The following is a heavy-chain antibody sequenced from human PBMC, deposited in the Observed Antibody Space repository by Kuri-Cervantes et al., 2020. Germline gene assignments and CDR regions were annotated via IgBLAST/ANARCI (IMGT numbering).Heavy chain of an antibody. CDR2: IKQDGSEE. D-gene: IGHD2/OR15-2a*01. CDR1: GFTFINAW. V-gene: IGHV3-7*01. J-gene: IGHJ4*02. CDR3: ARGIADVY. Sequence: GESLKISCAASGFTFINAWMSWVRQAPGKGLEWVANIKQDGSEEYYVDSVKGRFTISRDNARNSLYLQMTSLRDEDTAVYYCARGIADVYWGQGTLVTVSS.